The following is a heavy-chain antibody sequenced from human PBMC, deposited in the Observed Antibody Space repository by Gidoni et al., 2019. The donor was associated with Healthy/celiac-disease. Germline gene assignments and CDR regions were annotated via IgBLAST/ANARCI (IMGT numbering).Heavy chain of an antibody. V-gene: IGHV4-59*01. J-gene: IGHJ3*02. CDR2: IYYSGST. Sequence: QVQLQESGPGLVKPSETLSLTCPVSGGSISSYYWSWIRQPPGKGLEWIGYIYYSGSTNYNPSLKSRVTISVDTSKNQFSLKLSSVTAADTAVYYCARDEGYSNAFDIWGQGTMVTVSS. CDR3: ARDEGYSNAFDI. D-gene: IGHD2-15*01. CDR1: GGSISSYY.